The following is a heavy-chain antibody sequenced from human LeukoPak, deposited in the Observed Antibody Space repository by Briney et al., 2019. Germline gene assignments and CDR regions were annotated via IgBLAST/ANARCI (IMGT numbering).Heavy chain of an antibody. V-gene: IGHV3-23*01. J-gene: IGHJ4*01. D-gene: IGHD1-1*01. Sequence: GGPLTLSCAASGFTFSSHVLSWVGQAPANGLDWVSAISGRGTTTYFADSVKARFTISRDNSKNRLYLHMNRLRAEDTAVYYWARQGSGTTFYWGHGTLVSVSS. CDR2: ISGRGTTT. CDR3: ARQGSGTTFY. CDR1: GFTFSSHV.